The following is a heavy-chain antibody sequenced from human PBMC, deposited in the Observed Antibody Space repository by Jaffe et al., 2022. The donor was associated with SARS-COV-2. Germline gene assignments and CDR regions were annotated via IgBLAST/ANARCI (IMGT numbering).Heavy chain of an antibody. J-gene: IGHJ4*02. D-gene: IGHD3-22*01. CDR3: ARVVAEYYYDSSGYFYFDY. CDR1: GGSISSGDYY. CDR2: IYYSGST. Sequence: QVQLQESGPGLVKPSQTLSLTCTVSGGSISSGDYYWSWIRQPPGKGLEWIGYIYYSGSTYYNPSLKSRVTISVDTSKNQFSLKLSSVTAADTAVYYCARVVAEYYYDSSGYFYFDYWGQGTLVTVSS. V-gene: IGHV4-30-4*01.